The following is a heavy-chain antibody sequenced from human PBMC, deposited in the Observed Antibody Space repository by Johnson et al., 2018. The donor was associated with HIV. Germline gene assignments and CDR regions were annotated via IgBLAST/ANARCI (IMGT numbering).Heavy chain of an antibody. J-gene: IGHJ3*02. V-gene: IGHV3-30-3*01. D-gene: IGHD4-17*01. CDR1: RFTFSSYW. CDR3: AREGTVSYGGAFDI. CDR2: ISYDGSNK. Sequence: QVQLVESGGGLVQPGGSLRLSCAASRFTFSSYWMTWVRQAPGKGLEWVAVISYDGSNKYYGDSVKGRFTISRDNSKNTLFLQMSSLRAEDTAGYYCAREGTVSYGGAFDIWGQGTMVTVSS.